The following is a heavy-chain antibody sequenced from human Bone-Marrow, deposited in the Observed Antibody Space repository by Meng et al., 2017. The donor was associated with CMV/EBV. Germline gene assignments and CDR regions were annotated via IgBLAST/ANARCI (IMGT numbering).Heavy chain of an antibody. CDR2: MNPNSGNT. V-gene: IGHV1-8*03. CDR3: ERCGLRSSTSCYSEFDY. CDR1: GYTFTSYD. J-gene: IGHJ4*02. D-gene: IGHD2-2*02. Sequence: ASVKVSCKASGYTFTSYDINWVRQATGQGLEWMGWMNPNSGNTGYAQKFQGRVTITRNTSISTAYMELSSLRSEDTAVYYCERCGLRSSTSCYSEFDYWGQGTLVTVSS.